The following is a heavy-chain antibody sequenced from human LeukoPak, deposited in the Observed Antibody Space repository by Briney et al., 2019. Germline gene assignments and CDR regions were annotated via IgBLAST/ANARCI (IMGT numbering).Heavy chain of an antibody. D-gene: IGHD3-3*01. CDR1: GFTFSTSG. J-gene: IGHJ3*02. CDR3: ASWDPQLEDAFDI. V-gene: IGHV3-30*03. Sequence: PGRSLRLSCAASGFTFSTSGMHWVRQSPGKGLEWMALISYDGSYKDFADSVQGRFTISRDNSKNTLYLQMNSLRPEDTAVYYCASWDPQLEDAFDIWGQGTMVTVSS. CDR2: ISYDGSYK.